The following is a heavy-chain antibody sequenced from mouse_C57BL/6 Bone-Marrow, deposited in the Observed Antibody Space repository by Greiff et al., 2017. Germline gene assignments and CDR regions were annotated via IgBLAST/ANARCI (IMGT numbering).Heavy chain of an antibody. CDR2: INYDGSST. Sequence: EVHLVESEGGLVQPGSSMKLSCTASGFTFSDYYMAWVRQVPEKGLEWVANINYDGSSTYYLDSLKSRFIISRDNAKNILYLQMSSLKSEDTATYYCARVTIYYDYAMDYWGQGTSVTVSS. D-gene: IGHD2-1*01. CDR1: GFTFSDYY. CDR3: ARVTIYYDYAMDY. V-gene: IGHV5-16*01. J-gene: IGHJ4*01.